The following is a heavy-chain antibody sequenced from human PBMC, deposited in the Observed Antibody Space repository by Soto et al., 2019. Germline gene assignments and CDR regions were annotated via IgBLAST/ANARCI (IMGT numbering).Heavy chain of an antibody. D-gene: IGHD3-10*01. CDR3: ARFYYGSGCLRPHYYYYMYV. Sequence: SETLSLTCAVYGGSFSGYYWSWIRQPPGKGLEWIGEINHSGSTNYNPSLKSRVTISVDTSKNQFSLKLSSVTAADTAVYYCARFYYGSGCLRPHYYYYMYVWGKGTKVTVYS. CDR1: GGSFSGYY. CDR2: INHSGST. V-gene: IGHV4-34*01. J-gene: IGHJ6*03.